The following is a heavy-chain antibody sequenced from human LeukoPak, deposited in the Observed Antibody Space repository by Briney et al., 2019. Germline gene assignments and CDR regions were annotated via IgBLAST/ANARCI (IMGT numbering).Heavy chain of an antibody. CDR3: AKVEMSTSPGGIDY. V-gene: IGHV3-30*02. CDR1: GFTFSNFG. Sequence: GGSLRLSCAASGFTFSNFGMHWVRQAPGKGLEWVTFIRYDGINKYYADSVKGRFTISRDNSKNTLYLQMNSLRVEDTAIYYCAKVEMSTSPGGIDYWGQGTLVTVSS. D-gene: IGHD5-24*01. J-gene: IGHJ4*02. CDR2: IRYDGINK.